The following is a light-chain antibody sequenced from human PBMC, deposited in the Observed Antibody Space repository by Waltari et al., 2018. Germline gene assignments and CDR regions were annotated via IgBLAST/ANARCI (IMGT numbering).Light chain of an antibody. V-gene: IGKV1-5*03. CDR1: QSISSW. CDR3: QQYNSYSWT. J-gene: IGKJ1*01. Sequence: DIQMTQSPSTLSASVGYRVTITCRASQSISSWLAWYQQKPGKAPKLLIYKASSLESGVPSRFSGSGSGTEFTLPISSLQPDDFATYYCQQYNSYSWTFGQGTKVEIK. CDR2: KAS.